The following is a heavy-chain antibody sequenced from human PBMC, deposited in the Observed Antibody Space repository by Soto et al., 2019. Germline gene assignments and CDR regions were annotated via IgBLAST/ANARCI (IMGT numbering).Heavy chain of an antibody. Sequence: QTLSLTCSISGDSVSGNGAAWNWIRQSPSRGLECLGSTYYRSRWYNDYAVSLKSRITLTPDTSKNQFSLHLNSVTPEDTAVYYCARELPYYVSIDNYLHXWGQGARVTVSX. CDR2: TYYRSRWYN. CDR1: GDSVSGNGAA. J-gene: IGHJ4*02. CDR3: ARELPYYVSIDNYLHX. D-gene: IGHD3-16*01. V-gene: IGHV6-1*01.